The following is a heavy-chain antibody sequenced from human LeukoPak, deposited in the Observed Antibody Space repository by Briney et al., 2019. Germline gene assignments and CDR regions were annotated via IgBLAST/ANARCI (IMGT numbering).Heavy chain of an antibody. CDR2: IYHSGST. CDR1: GGSISSSNW. D-gene: IGHD3-22*01. Sequence: SETLSLTCAVSGGSISSSNWWSWVRQPPGKGLEWIGEIYHSGSTNYNPSLKSRVTISVDKSKNQFSLKLSSVTAADTAVYYCARVSMIVVVIPYWYFDLWGRGTLVTVSS. J-gene: IGHJ2*01. V-gene: IGHV4-4*02. CDR3: ARVSMIVVVIPYWYFDL.